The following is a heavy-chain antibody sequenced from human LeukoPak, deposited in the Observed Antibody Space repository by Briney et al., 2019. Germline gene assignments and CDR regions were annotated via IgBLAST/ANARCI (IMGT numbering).Heavy chain of an antibody. J-gene: IGHJ6*02. Sequence: PGGSLRLSCAASGFNFANHAMTWVRQVPGRGPEWVANVNRDGSETYYLDSVKGRFTISKDNAKNSLYLQMNSLRAEDTALYHCARNNGMDVWGQGTTVIVSS. CDR3: ARNNGMDV. CDR1: GFNFANHA. V-gene: IGHV3-7*03. CDR2: VNRDGSET.